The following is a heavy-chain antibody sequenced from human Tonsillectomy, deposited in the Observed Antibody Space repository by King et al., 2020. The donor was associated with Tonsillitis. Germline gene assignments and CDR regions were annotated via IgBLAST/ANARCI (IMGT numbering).Heavy chain of an antibody. Sequence: VQLVESGGGVVQPGRSLRLSCAASGFTFSSYAMHWVRQAPGKGLEWVAVISYDGSNKYYADSVKGRFTISRDNSKNTLYLQMNSLRAADTAVYYCARDRGGSALWFFDYWGQGTLVTVSS. CDR3: ARDRGGSALWFFDY. CDR2: ISYDGSNK. CDR1: GFTFSSYA. V-gene: IGHV3-30-3*01. J-gene: IGHJ4*02. D-gene: IGHD3-10*01.